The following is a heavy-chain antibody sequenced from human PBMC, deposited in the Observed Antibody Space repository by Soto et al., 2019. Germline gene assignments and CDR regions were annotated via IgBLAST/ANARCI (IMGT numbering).Heavy chain of an antibody. J-gene: IGHJ4*02. CDR1: GFTFSSYA. Sequence: GGSLRLSCAASGFTFSSYAMSWVRQAPGKGLEWVSAISGSGGSTYYADSVKGRFTISRDNSKNTLYLQMNSLRAEDTAVYYCAKVRSKIVATINKVYFDYWGQGTLVTVSS. CDR3: AKVRSKIVATINKVYFDY. V-gene: IGHV3-23*01. D-gene: IGHD5-12*01. CDR2: ISGSGGST.